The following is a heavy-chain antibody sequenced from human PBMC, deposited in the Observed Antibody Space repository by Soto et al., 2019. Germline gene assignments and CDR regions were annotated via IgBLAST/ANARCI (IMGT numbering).Heavy chain of an antibody. J-gene: IGHJ4*02. CDR3: ARSLLGGITMMGY. V-gene: IGHV3-33*01. D-gene: IGHD3-22*01. CDR2: IWYDGSNK. Sequence: GGSLRLSCAASGFTFSSYGMHWVRQAPGKGLEWVAVIWYDGSNKYYADSVKGRFTISRDNSKNTLYLQMNSLRAEDTAVYYCARSLLGGITMMGYWGQGTLVTVSS. CDR1: GFTFSSYG.